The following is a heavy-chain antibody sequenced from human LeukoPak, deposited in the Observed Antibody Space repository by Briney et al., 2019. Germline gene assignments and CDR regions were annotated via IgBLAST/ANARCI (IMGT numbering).Heavy chain of an antibody. CDR1: GGSISIDY. J-gene: IGHJ4*02. V-gene: IGHV4-59*01. CDR2: LYYSGTT. Sequence: PSETLSLTSTVSGGSISIDYWSWIRHSPRKGLEWIGYLYYSGTTSYNPSLKSRVTISLDTSKNQFSLKLSSVTAADTAVYYCARGANWGSPDYWGQGTLVTVSS. D-gene: IGHD7-27*01. CDR3: ARGANWGSPDY.